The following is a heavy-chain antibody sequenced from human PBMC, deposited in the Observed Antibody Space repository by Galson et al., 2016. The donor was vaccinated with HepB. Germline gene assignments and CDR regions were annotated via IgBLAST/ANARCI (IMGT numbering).Heavy chain of an antibody. J-gene: IGHJ4*02. D-gene: IGHD1-26*01. V-gene: IGHV1-18*04. CDR1: DYTLTSYG. Sequence: SCKASDYTLTSYGISWVRQAPGQGLEWMGWISANNGNANYAQKFQGRVAMTTDTSTNTAYMELRSLRSDDTAIYYCVRDWDIGFRVRSVDFWGQGTLVIVSS. CDR3: VRDWDIGFRVRSVDF. CDR2: ISANNGNA.